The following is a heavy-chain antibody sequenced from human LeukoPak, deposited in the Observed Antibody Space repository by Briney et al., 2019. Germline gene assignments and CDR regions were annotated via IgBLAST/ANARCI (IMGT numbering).Heavy chain of an antibody. J-gene: IGHJ4*02. CDR2: VDGGGGGT. Sequence: GGSLRLSCAASGFTLSSYAMTWVRQAPGRGLEWVSSVDGGGGGTYCADSVKGRFTISRDNSKDTLYLQMNGLRAEDTAVYFCAKQSAGSAAWYSLHYDFWGQGTLVTVSS. CDR3: AKQSAGSAAWYSLHYDF. D-gene: IGHD6-13*01. CDR1: GFTLSSYA. V-gene: IGHV3-23*01.